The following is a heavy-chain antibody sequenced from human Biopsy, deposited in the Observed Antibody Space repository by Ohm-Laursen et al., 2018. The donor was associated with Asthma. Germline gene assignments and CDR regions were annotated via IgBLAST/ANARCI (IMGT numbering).Heavy chain of an antibody. CDR3: ARKAGSCISRTCYSLDF. V-gene: IGHV1-69*01. J-gene: IGHJ4*02. Sequence: SSVKVSCKSLGGTFNTYVIGWVRQAPGQGLEWMGGINSVFGTTTYPQKFQDRVTITADDSTSIVYMELNSLRSEDTAVYYCARKAGSCISRTCYSLDFWGQGTLVTVSS. CDR1: GGTFNTYV. CDR2: INSVFGTT. D-gene: IGHD2-2*01.